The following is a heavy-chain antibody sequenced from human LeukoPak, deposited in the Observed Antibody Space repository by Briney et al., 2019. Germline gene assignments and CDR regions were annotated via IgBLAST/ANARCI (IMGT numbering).Heavy chain of an antibody. Sequence: GGSLRLSCAASGFIFSNYGMHWVRQAPGRGLEWVAVIWNDGSYEHYTDSVKGRFTISRDNSKNTLFLQLNSLGPEDTAVYYCAKPTWGSGSFLIDFWGQGTLVTVSS. J-gene: IGHJ4*02. D-gene: IGHD1-26*01. CDR1: GFIFSNYG. CDR3: AKPTWGSGSFLIDF. V-gene: IGHV3-33*06. CDR2: IWNDGSYE.